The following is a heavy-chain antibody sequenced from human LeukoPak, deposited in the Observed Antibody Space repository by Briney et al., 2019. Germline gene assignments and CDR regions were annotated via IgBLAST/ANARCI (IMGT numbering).Heavy chain of an antibody. J-gene: IGHJ4*02. V-gene: IGHV3-23*01. CDR2: ISGSGGST. CDR1: GSTFSSYA. D-gene: IGHD3-10*01. Sequence: GGSLRLSCAASGSTFSSYAMSWVRQAPGKGLEWVSAISGSGGSTYYADSVKGRFTISRDDSKNTLYLQMNSLRAEDTAVYYCALWFGELVDYWGQGTLVTVSS. CDR3: ALWFGELVDY.